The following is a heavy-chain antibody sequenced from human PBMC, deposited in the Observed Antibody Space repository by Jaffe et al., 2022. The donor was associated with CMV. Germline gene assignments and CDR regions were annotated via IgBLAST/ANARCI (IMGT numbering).Heavy chain of an antibody. CDR1: GFVFEDYA. J-gene: IGHJ5*02. Sequence: EMQLVESGGGLVQPGRSLRLSCAGSGFVFEDYAMHWVRQAPGKGLEWVSGINWNSNKIEYVDSVKGRFIISRDNARSSVYLEMNSLRPEDTALYYCLKGGGGELAWFDTWGQGTQVTVSS. V-gene: IGHV3-9*01. D-gene: IGHD3-10*01. CDR2: INWNSNKI. CDR3: LKGGGGELAWFDT.